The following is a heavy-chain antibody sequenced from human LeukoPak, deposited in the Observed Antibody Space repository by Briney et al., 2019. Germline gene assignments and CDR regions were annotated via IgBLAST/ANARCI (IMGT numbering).Heavy chain of an antibody. J-gene: IGHJ6*02. CDR3: ARGPTVLRFLEWFSEYYYGMDV. V-gene: IGHV4-59*01. D-gene: IGHD3-3*01. CDR2: IYCSGST. CDR1: GGSISSYY. Sequence: SETLSLTCTVSGGSISSYYWSWIRQPPGKGLEWIGYIYCSGSTNYNPSLKSRVTISVDTSKNQFSLKLSSVTAADTAVYYCARGPTVLRFLEWFSEYYYGMDVWGQGTTVTVSS.